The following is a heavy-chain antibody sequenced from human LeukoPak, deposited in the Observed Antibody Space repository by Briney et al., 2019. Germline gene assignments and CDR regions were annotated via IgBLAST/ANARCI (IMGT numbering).Heavy chain of an antibody. Sequence: PGASLRLSCAASGYKFNIYAMVRVRQAPGKGLEWVALMSYDGTNKVYADSVKGRFTISRDNSKNTLYLEMNNLRAEDTAVYYCAKRGYCSGGRCYSFHFDCWGQGTLVTVPS. D-gene: IGHD2-15*01. CDR1: GYKFNIYA. J-gene: IGHJ4*02. CDR3: AKRGYCSGGRCYSFHFDC. CDR2: MSYDGTNK. V-gene: IGHV3-30*18.